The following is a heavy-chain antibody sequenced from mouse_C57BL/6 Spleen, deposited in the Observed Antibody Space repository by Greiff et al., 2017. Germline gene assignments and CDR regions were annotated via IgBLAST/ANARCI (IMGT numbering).Heavy chain of an antibody. V-gene: IGHV1-53*01. CDR2: INPSNGGT. CDR3: ARDHYDYVWFAC. D-gene: IGHD2-4*01. J-gene: IGHJ3*01. CDR1: GYTFTSYW. Sequence: QVQLQQPGTELVKPGASVKLSCTASGYTFTSYWMHWVKQRPGQGLEWIGNINPSNGGTNYNEKFKGKATLTEDKSSSTAYMQLSSLTSEDSAVYYCARDHYDYVWFACWGQGTLVTVAA.